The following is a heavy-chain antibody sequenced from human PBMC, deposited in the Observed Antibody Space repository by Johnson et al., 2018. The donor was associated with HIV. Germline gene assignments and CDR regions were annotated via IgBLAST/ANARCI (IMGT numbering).Heavy chain of an antibody. D-gene: IGHD3-10*01. CDR1: GFTVSSNY. V-gene: IGHV3-66*04. J-gene: IGHJ3*02. CDR3: ARPPPFMGNYGSGSWWAFDI. Sequence: EVQLVESGGGVVQPGRSLRLSCAASGFTVSSNYMSWVRQAPGKGLEWVSVIYSGGSTYYADSVKGRYTISRDNSKNTLYLQMNSLRAEDTAVYYCARPPPFMGNYGSGSWWAFDIWGQGTVVTVSS. CDR2: IYSGGST.